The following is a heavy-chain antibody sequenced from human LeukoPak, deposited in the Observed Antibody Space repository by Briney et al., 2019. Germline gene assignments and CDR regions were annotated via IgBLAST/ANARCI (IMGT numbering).Heavy chain of an antibody. CDR2: VYSSGST. CDR1: GGSISSYY. Sequence: SETLSLTCTVSGGSISSYYWSWIRQPAGKGLEWIGRVYSSGSTNYNPSLKSRVTMPVDTSKNQFSLKLSSVTAADTAVYYCARTNYGGYRDWFDPWGQGTLVTVSS. V-gene: IGHV4-4*07. J-gene: IGHJ5*02. D-gene: IGHD4-23*01. CDR3: ARTNYGGYRDWFDP.